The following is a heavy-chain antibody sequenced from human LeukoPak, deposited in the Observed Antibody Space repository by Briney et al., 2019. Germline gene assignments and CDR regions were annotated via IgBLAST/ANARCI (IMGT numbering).Heavy chain of an antibody. J-gene: IGHJ4*02. Sequence: GGSLRLSCAASGFTFSSYAMSWVRQAPGKGLEWVANIKQDGSEKYYVDSVKGRFTISRDNAKNSLYLQMNSLRAEDTAVYYCAREVYDFWSGYRLYYFDYWGQGTLVTVSS. D-gene: IGHD3-3*01. CDR3: AREVYDFWSGYRLYYFDY. V-gene: IGHV3-7*01. CDR2: IKQDGSEK. CDR1: GFTFSSYA.